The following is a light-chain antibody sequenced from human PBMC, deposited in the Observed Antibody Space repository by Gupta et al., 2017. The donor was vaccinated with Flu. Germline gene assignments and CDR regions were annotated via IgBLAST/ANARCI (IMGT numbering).Light chain of an antibody. V-gene: IGLV4-69*01. Sequence: VNVAFSRSSGHNSYAIAWQQQQPEKGARDVMKLNSDGSHIKGDGFPDRFSGSSSGAGRYLTISSLQAEDEADYYCQTLVTGIVVFGGGTKLTVL. CDR1: SGHNSYA. CDR3: QTLVTGIVV. J-gene: IGLJ3*02. CDR2: LNSDGSH.